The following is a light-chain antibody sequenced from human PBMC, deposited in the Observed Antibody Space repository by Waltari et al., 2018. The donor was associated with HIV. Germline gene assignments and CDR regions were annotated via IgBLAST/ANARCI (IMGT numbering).Light chain of an antibody. V-gene: IGLV3-1*01. CDR2: QDN. CDR3: LAWDSSLASYI. J-gene: IGLJ1*01. CDR1: QLGDRY. Sequence: SYELTQTPSVSVSPGQTATITCSGEQLGDRYVSWYQQKPGQSPVLIIYQDNRRPSGIPERFSGSNSGNTASLTIRGTQAMDEGDYYCLAWDSSLASYIFGTVTKMTVL.